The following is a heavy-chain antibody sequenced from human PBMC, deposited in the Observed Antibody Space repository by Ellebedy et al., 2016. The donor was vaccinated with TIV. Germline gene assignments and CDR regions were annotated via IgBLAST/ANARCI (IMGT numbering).Heavy chain of an antibody. V-gene: IGHV1-69*04. D-gene: IGHD3-16*02. CDR3: ARGGLVITFGGVIVKPAREGMDV. Sequence: AASVKVSCNASGGTFSSYAISWVRQAPRQGLEWMGRIIPILGIANYVQKFQGRVTITADKSTGTAYMELSCLRSEDTAVYYCARGGLVITFGGVIVKPAREGMDVWGQGTTVTVSS. J-gene: IGHJ6*02. CDR1: GGTFSSYA. CDR2: IIPILGIA.